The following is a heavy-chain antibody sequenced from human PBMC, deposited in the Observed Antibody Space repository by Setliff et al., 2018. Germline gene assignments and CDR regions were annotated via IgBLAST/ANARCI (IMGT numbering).Heavy chain of an antibody. CDR3: AREDGPNYYYYYMDI. D-gene: IGHD2-8*01. V-gene: IGHV4-4*07. J-gene: IGHJ6*03. CDR2: IQTSGTT. CDR1: AGSISTYY. Sequence: SETLSLTCTVSAGSISTYYWSWIRQPAGKGLEWIGHIQTSGTTNYNPSLKSRVTISVDTSKNQFSLKLSAVTAADTAVYFCAREDGPNYYYYYMDIWGKGTTVTVSS.